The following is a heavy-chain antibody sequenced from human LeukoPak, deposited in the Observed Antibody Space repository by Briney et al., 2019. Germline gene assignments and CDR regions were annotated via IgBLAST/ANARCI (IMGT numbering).Heavy chain of an antibody. CDR1: GGTFSSYA. Sequence: SVKVSCKASGGTFSSYAISWVRQAPGHGLEWMGGIIPIFGTANYAQKFQGRVTITADESTSTAYMELSSLRSEDTAVYYCARGLRIAAAPVDYWGQGTLVTVSS. CDR2: IIPIFGTA. D-gene: IGHD6-13*01. CDR3: ARGLRIAAAPVDY. V-gene: IGHV1-69*13. J-gene: IGHJ4*02.